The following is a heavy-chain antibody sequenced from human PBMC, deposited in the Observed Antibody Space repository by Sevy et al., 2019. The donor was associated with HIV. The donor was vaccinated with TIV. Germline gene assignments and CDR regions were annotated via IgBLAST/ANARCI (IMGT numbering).Heavy chain of an antibody. Sequence: GGSLRLSCAASGFTFSSYSMNWVRQAPGKGLEWVSSISSSSSYIYYADSVKGRFTISRDNAKNSLYRRMNSLRAEDTAGYYCARGFGAAAGPCRAGGQGTLVTVSS. CDR3: ARGFGAAAGPCRA. J-gene: IGHJ4*02. V-gene: IGHV3-21*01. CDR1: GFTFSSYS. CDR2: ISSSSSYI. D-gene: IGHD6-13*01.